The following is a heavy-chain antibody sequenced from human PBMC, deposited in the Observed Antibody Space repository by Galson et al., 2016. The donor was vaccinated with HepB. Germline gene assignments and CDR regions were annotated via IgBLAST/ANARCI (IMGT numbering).Heavy chain of an antibody. Sequence: SETLSLTCAVSGGSISDINWWSWVRQPPGKGLEWIGEIHDTGATNYNPSLNSRVTISVDKSKNHFSLKLSSVTAAETAVYYCAREQRFGDLFFDYWGQGIPVTVSS. V-gene: IGHV4-4*02. J-gene: IGHJ4*02. CDR3: AREQRFGDLFFDY. D-gene: IGHD3-10*01. CDR1: GGSISDINW. CDR2: IHDTGAT.